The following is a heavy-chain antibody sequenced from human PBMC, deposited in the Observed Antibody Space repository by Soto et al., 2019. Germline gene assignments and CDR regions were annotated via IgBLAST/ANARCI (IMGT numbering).Heavy chain of an antibody. V-gene: IGHV3-13*01. CDR3: ARERYYGLGSYSYYYGMDV. J-gene: IGHJ6*02. CDR1: WFTFRSYD. Sequence: LXLSCVASWFTFRSYDMRWVRQPTGEGLEWISTIDTAGHTYYLGSVKGRFTVSRENAENSLYLQMNSLGVGDTAVYYCARERYYGLGSYSYYYGMDVWGQGTPVTVT. CDR2: IDTAGHT. D-gene: IGHD3-10*01.